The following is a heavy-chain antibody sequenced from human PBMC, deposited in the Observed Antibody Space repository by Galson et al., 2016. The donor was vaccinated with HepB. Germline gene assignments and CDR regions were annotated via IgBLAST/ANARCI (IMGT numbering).Heavy chain of an antibody. V-gene: IGHV1-18*04. CDR2: ISANSGNT. Sequence: SVKVSCKASGYRFPTYGISWVRQAPGQGLEWLGWISANSGNTRCAEKFQDRVTMTRDTSASSVYMDLRSLRSDDTAVYYCARDVQYRFDYWGQGSLVTVAS. CDR1: GYRFPTYG. D-gene: IGHD1-1*01. CDR3: ARDVQYRFDY. J-gene: IGHJ4*02.